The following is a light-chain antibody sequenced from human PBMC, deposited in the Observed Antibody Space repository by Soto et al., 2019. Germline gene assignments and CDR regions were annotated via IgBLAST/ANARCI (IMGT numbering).Light chain of an antibody. CDR3: QQYNSYPL. J-gene: IGKJ3*01. CDR2: DAS. V-gene: IGKV1-5*01. Sequence: DNQMTQSPSTLSASVGDRVTITCRASQSISNSLAWYQQKPGKAPKLLIYDASGLQSGVPSRFSGSGSGTDFTLTISSLQPDDSATYYCQQYNSYPLFGPGTKVDIK. CDR1: QSISNS.